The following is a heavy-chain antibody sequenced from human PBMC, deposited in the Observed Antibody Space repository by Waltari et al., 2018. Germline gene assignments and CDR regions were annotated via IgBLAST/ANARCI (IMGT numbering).Heavy chain of an antibody. V-gene: IGHV4-38-2*01. Sequence: QVQLQESGPGLVKPSETLSLTCAVSGYSISSGYYWGWIRQPPGKGLEWIGSIYHSGSTYDNPSLKSRVTISVDTSKNQFSLKLSSVTAADTAVYYCARRGYSGYDLDPFDYWGQGTLVTVSS. D-gene: IGHD5-12*01. CDR2: IYHSGST. CDR1: GYSISSGYY. CDR3: ARRGYSGYDLDPFDY. J-gene: IGHJ4*02.